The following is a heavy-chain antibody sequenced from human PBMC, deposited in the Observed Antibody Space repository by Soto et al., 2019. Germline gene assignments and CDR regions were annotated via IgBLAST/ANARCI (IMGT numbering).Heavy chain of an antibody. CDR2: ISAYNGNT. D-gene: IGHD5-12*01. Sequence: GASVKVSCKASGYTFTSYVISWVRQAPGQGLEWMGWISAYNGNTNYAQKLQGRVTMTTDTSTSTAYMELRSLRSDDTAVYYCAREVHSGYENAFDIWGQGTMVTVSS. CDR1: GYTFTSYV. CDR3: AREVHSGYENAFDI. V-gene: IGHV1-18*01. J-gene: IGHJ3*02.